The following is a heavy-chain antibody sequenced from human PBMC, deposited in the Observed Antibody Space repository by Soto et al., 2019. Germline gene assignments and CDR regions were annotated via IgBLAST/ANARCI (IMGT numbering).Heavy chain of an antibody. D-gene: IGHD3-3*01. J-gene: IGHJ4*02. Sequence: SVKVSCKASGGTFSSYAISWVRQAPGQGLEWMGGIIPIFGTADYAQKFQGRVTITADESTSTAYMELSSLRSEDTAVYYCASPPSDFWSGYYLDYWGQGTLVTVSS. CDR3: ASPPSDFWSGYYLDY. CDR1: GGTFSSYA. V-gene: IGHV1-69*13. CDR2: IIPIFGTA.